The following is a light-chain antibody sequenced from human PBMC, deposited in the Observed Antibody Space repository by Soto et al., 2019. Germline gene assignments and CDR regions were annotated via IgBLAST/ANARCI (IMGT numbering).Light chain of an antibody. J-gene: IGKJ2*01. CDR2: GSS. CDR3: QQYDSSPPYT. V-gene: IGKV3-20*01. Sequence: EVVLTQSPGTLSLSPGERATLSCRASQSVTNKYLAWYQQKPGQAPRLLIFGSSDRATGIPDRFSGSGSGTDFTLTISRLEPEDFAVYYCQQYDSSPPYTFGQGTKLEI. CDR1: QSVTNKY.